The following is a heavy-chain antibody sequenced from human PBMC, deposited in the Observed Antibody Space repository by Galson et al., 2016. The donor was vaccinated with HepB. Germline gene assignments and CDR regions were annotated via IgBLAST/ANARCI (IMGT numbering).Heavy chain of an antibody. V-gene: IGHV3-21*01. CDR1: EFTFSTYA. J-gene: IGHJ4*02. D-gene: IGHD5-24*01. CDR2: ISSSSRYI. CDR3: ARGGPLEMSTILGFDY. Sequence: SLRLSCAASEFTFSTYAMNWVRQAPGRGLEWASSISSSSRYIYYADSVKGRFTSSRDNAKNSLFLQMNSLRAEDTAVYYCARGGPLEMSTILGFDYWGQGTLVTVSS.